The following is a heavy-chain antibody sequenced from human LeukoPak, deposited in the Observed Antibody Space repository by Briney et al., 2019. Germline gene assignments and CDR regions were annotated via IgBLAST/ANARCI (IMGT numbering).Heavy chain of an antibody. CDR1: GGSISSSSYY. D-gene: IGHD3-22*01. Sequence: SETLSLTCTVSGGSISSSSYYWGWIRQPPGKGLEWIGSIYYSGSTYYNPSLKSRVTISVDTSKNQFSLKLSFVTAADTAVYYCASLRPIVVVIHVWGQGTLVTVSS. CDR3: ASLRPIVVVIHV. V-gene: IGHV4-39*01. CDR2: IYYSGST. J-gene: IGHJ4*02.